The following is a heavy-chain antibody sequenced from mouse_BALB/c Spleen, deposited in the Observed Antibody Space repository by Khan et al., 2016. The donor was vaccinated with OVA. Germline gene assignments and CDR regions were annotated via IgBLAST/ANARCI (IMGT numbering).Heavy chain of an antibody. CDR1: GYIFTNYG. V-gene: IGHV9-1*02. D-gene: IGHD2-14*01. Sequence: QIQLVQSGPELKKPGETVKISCKASGYIFTNYGMNWVKQSPGKDLKWMGWINTYTGEPTYADDFKGRFAFSLETSASAAFLLISNTKNEAMAKLFCAGYRFDVGFAYWGQGTLVTVSA. J-gene: IGHJ3*01. CDR2: INTYTGEP. CDR3: AGYRFDVGFAY.